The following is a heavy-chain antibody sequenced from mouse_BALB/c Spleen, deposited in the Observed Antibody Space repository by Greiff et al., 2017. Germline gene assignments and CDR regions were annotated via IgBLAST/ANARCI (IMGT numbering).Heavy chain of an antibody. CDR1: GYTFTDYE. V-gene: IGHV1-15*01. Sequence: VQLQQSGAELVRPGASVTLSCKASGYTFTDYEMHWVKQTPVHGLEWIGAIDPETGGTAYNQKFKGKATLTADKSSSTAYMELRSLTSEDSAVYYCTGLRLAYWGQGTLVTVSA. D-gene: IGHD1-2*01. CDR2: IDPETGGT. CDR3: TGLRLAY. J-gene: IGHJ3*01.